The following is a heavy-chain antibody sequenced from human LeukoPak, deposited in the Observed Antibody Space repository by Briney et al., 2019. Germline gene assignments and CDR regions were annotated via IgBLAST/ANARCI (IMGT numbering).Heavy chain of an antibody. V-gene: IGHV3-21*01. D-gene: IGHD3-22*01. CDR2: ISSSSSYI. CDR1: GFTFSSYS. J-gene: IGHJ4*02. Sequence: PGGSLRLSCAASGFTFSSYSMNWVRQAPGKGLEWVSSISSSSSYIYYADSVKGRFTISRDNAKNSLYLQMNSLRAEDTAVYYCARVLLAYYDSSGYEEWGQGTLVTVSS. CDR3: ARVLLAYYDSSGYEE.